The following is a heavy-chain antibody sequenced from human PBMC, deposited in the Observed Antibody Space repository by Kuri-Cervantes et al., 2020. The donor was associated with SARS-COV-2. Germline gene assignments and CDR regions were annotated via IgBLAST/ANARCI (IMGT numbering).Heavy chain of an antibody. CDR3: ARGKRMVRYSTTLLGHDSYYYYMDV. CDR1: GGSFSRLS. V-gene: IGHV1-8*01. J-gene: IGHJ6*03. CDR2: MNPNSGNK. D-gene: IGHD3-10*01. Sequence: ASVKVSCKASGGSFSRLSISWVRQATGQGLEWMGWMNPNSGNKGYAQKFQGRLSMTRDTSISTVYMELSSLRSEDTAVYYCARGKRMVRYSTTLLGHDSYYYYMDVWGKGTTVTVSS.